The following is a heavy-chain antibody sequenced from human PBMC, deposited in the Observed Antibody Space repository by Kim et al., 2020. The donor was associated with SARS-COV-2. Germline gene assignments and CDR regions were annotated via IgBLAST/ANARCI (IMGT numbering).Heavy chain of an antibody. D-gene: IGHD5-18*01. CDR2: ISSNSDYI. CDR3: ARGVDTAMVSGGYNWFDP. J-gene: IGHJ5*02. CDR1: GFTLRGFN. Sequence: GGSLRLSCAASGFTLRGFNMHWVRQSPGKGLEWVSCISSNSDYIYYADSVKGRFNISRDNAKNSLYLQMDSLRAEDTAVYYCARGVDTAMVSGGYNWFDPWGQGTLVTVSS. V-gene: IGHV3-21*01.